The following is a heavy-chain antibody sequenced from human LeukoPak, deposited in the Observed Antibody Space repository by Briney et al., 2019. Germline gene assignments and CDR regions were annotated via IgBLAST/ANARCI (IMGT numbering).Heavy chain of an antibody. J-gene: IGHJ5*02. D-gene: IGHD3-10*01. V-gene: IGHV4-59*01. CDR3: ARVDGVIGWFDP. Sequence: SETLPLTCTVSGGSISSYYWSWIRQPPGKGLEWIGYIYYSGSTNYNPSLKSRVTISVDTSKNQFSLKLSSVTAADTAVYYCARVDGVIGWFDPWGQGTLVTVSS. CDR2: IYYSGST. CDR1: GGSISSYY.